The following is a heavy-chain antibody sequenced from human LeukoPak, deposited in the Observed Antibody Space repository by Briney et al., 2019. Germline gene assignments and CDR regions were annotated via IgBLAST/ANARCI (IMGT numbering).Heavy chain of an antibody. CDR2: MNPNSGNT. J-gene: IGHJ6*03. CDR1: GYTFTSYD. Sequence: ASVKVSCKASGYTFTSYDINWVRQATGQGLEWMGWMNPNSGNTGYAQKFQGRVTITRNTSISTAYMELSSLRSEDTAVYYCARGRTQWLVRDYYYMDVWGKGTTVTVSS. CDR3: ARGRTQWLVRDYYYMDV. D-gene: IGHD6-19*01. V-gene: IGHV1-8*03.